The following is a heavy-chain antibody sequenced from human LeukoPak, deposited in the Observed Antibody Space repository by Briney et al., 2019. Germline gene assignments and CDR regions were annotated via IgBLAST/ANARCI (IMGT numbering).Heavy chain of an antibody. Sequence: SETLSLTCTVSGGSTINYFRSWIRQPAGKGLEWIGHIYTSGTTHYNPSLKNRVTISLDTSKSQFSLQLNSVTAADTAVYYCARHEFGSGSSLFDPWGQGTLVTVS. CDR2: IYTSGTT. CDR3: ARHEFGSGSSLFDP. CDR1: GGSTINYF. D-gene: IGHD3-10*01. J-gene: IGHJ5*02. V-gene: IGHV4-4*07.